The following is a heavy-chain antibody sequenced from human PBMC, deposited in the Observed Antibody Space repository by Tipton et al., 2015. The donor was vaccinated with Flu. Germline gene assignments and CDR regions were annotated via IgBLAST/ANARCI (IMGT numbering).Heavy chain of an antibody. D-gene: IGHD1-26*01. V-gene: IGHV4-61*02. Sequence: GLVKPSETLSLTCTVSGGTIISPNHFCSWIRQPVGKGLEFIGRTWTSGSTDYNPSLVSRVTMSVDTSKNQFSLRLRSVTAADTAAYYCARETREGVFDVWGQGTLVTVSS. CDR1: GGTIISPNHF. CDR2: TWTSGST. J-gene: IGHJ3*01. CDR3: ARETREGVFDV.